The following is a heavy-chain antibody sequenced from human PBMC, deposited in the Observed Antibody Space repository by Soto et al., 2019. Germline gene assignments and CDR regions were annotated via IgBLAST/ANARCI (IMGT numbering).Heavy chain of an antibody. D-gene: IGHD5-12*01. CDR3: AKDQSSGYGFDWDAFDI. CDR1: GFTFDGYA. V-gene: IGHV3-9*01. J-gene: IGHJ3*02. CDR2: ISWNSGSI. Sequence: PWGSLVLCCAASGFTFDGYAMHWVRQAPGKGLEWVSGISWNSGSIGYADSVKGRFTISRDNSKNSLYLQMNSLRAEDTALYYCAKDQSSGYGFDWDAFDIWGQGTMVTVSS.